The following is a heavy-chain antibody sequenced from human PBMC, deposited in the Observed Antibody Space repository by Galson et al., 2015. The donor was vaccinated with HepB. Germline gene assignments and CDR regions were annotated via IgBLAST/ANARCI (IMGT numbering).Heavy chain of an antibody. Sequence: SETLSLTCAVYGGSFSGYYWSWIRQPPGKGLEWIGEINHSGSTNYNPSLKSRVTISVDTSKNQFSLKLSSVTAADTAVYYCARAPTFTIFGVVKVDGMDVWGQGTTVTVSS. CDR2: INHSGST. V-gene: IGHV4-34*01. CDR1: GGSFSGYY. D-gene: IGHD3-3*01. CDR3: ARAPTFTIFGVVKVDGMDV. J-gene: IGHJ6*02.